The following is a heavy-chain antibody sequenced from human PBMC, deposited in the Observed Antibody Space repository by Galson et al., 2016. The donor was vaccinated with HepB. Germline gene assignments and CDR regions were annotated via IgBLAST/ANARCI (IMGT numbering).Heavy chain of an antibody. CDR1: GFSFSSCG. V-gene: IGHV3-33*05. J-gene: IGHJ4*02. D-gene: IGHD4-17*01. CDR2: TTYDEDNK. Sequence: SLRLSCATSGFSFSSCGMHWVRQAPGRGLEWVAVTTYDEDNKYYADSVKGRFTISRDKSKSTLYLEMSSLRAEDTAVYYCAREQDYGDCRTADYWGQGTLVTVAS. CDR3: AREQDYGDCRTADY.